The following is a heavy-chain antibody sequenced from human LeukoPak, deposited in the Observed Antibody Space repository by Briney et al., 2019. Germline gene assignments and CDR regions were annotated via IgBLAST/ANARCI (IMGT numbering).Heavy chain of an antibody. Sequence: GSLRLSCAASGFTLSSHWMSWVRQAPGKGLEWVANIKQDGSEQYYVDSVRGRFTISRDNAKNSLYLQMNSLRAEDTAIYYCARESAGGPDYWGQGTLVTVSS. CDR1: GFTLSSHW. V-gene: IGHV3-7*05. D-gene: IGHD6-19*01. J-gene: IGHJ4*02. CDR3: ARESAGGPDY. CDR2: IKQDGSEQ.